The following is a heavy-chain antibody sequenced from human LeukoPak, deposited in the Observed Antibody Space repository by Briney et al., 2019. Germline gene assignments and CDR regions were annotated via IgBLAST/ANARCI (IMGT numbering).Heavy chain of an antibody. CDR1: GGTFSTYA. J-gene: IGHJ6*02. CDR2: IIPIFGTA. CDR3: ARESIAAAGESYYYYYGMDV. D-gene: IGHD6-13*01. Sequence: SVKVSCKASGGTFSTYAISWVRQAPGQGLEWMGGIIPIFGTANYAQKFQGRVTITADESTSTAYMELSSLRSEDTAVYYCARESIAAAGESYYYYYGMDVWGQGTTVTVSS. V-gene: IGHV1-69*13.